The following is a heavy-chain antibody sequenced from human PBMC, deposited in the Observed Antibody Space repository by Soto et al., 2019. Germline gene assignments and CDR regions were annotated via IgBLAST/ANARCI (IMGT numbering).Heavy chain of an antibody. D-gene: IGHD2-15*01. V-gene: IGHV5-51*01. CDR1: GLTFTNYW. CDR2: IYPGDSDT. Sequence: EVQLVQSGAEVKKPGEALKISCQGSGLTFTNYWIGWVRQMPGKGLEWMGIIYPGDSDTRYSPSFQCQVTISVDKSINTAFLQWGSLTASHTAMYYCWRLGAGGLALFEHLGKGTLLNVSS. CDR3: WRLGAGGLALFEH. J-gene: IGHJ4*02.